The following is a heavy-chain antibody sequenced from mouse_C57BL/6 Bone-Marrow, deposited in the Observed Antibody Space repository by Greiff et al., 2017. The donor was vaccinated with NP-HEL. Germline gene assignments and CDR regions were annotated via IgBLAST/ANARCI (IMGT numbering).Heavy chain of an antibody. CDR3: ARSTYDYDEGFAY. J-gene: IGHJ3*01. Sequence: VKLQQPGAELVKPGASVKLSCKASGYTFTSYWMHWVKQRPGQGLEWIGMIHPNSGSTNYNEKFKSKATLTVDKSSSTAYMQLSSLTSEDSAVYYCARSTYDYDEGFAYWGQGTLVTVSA. V-gene: IGHV1-64*01. CDR1: GYTFTSYW. D-gene: IGHD2-4*01. CDR2: IHPNSGST.